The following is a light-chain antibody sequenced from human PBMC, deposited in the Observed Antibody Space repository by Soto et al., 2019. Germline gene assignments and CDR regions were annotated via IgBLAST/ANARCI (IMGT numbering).Light chain of an antibody. Sequence: QSALTQPASVSGSPGQSITISCTGTSSDVGGYNLVSWYQQYPDKAPKLMIFDVNTRPPGVSNRFSGSKSGNTASLTISGLQAEDEADYYCSSYKSSSTLPYFFGTGTKLTVL. J-gene: IGLJ1*01. CDR2: DVN. CDR3: SSYKSSSTLPYF. V-gene: IGLV2-14*01. CDR1: SSDVGGYNL.